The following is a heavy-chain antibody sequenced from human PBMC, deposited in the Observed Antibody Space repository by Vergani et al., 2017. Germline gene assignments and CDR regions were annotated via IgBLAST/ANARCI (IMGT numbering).Heavy chain of an antibody. CDR1: GGSISSGGYS. CDR3: ARGYSNGDRRRYYYYYYYMDV. CDR2: IYHSGST. J-gene: IGHJ6*03. V-gene: IGHV4-30-2*01. D-gene: IGHD4-11*01. Sequence: QLQLQESGSGLVKPSQTLSLTCAVSGGSISSGGYSWSWIRQPPGKGLEWIGYIYHSGSTYYNPSLKSRVTISVDRSKNQFSRKLSSVTAADTAMYYCARGYSNGDRRRYYYYYYYMDVWGKGTTVTVSS.